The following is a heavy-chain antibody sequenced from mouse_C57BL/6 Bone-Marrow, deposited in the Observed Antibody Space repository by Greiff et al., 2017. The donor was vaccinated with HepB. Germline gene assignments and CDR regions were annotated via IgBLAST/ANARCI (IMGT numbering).Heavy chain of an antibody. Sequence: VQLQQPGAELVKPGASVKMSCKASGYTFTSYWITWVKQRPGQGLEWIGDIYPGSGSTNYNEKFKSKATLTVVTSSSTAYMQLSSLTSEDSAVYYCARDGYYGSVPGWYFDVWGTGTTVTVSS. J-gene: IGHJ1*03. CDR2: IYPGSGST. CDR3: ARDGYYGSVPGWYFDV. D-gene: IGHD1-1*01. CDR1: GYTFTSYW. V-gene: IGHV1-55*01.